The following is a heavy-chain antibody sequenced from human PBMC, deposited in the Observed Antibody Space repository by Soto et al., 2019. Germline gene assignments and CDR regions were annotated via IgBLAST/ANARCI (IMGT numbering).Heavy chain of an antibody. CDR1: GGSISSGDYY. J-gene: IGHJ4*02. V-gene: IGHV4-30-4*01. D-gene: IGHD4-17*01. CDR2: IFYTGST. Sequence: SETLSLTCTVSGGSISSGDYYWSWIRQPPGKGLEWIGYIFYTGSTYYNPSLKSRVTISVDTSKNQFSLNLNSVTAADTAVYYCARDGGNEEDYDGNFTDYWGRGTLVTVSS. CDR3: ARDGGNEEDYDGNFTDY.